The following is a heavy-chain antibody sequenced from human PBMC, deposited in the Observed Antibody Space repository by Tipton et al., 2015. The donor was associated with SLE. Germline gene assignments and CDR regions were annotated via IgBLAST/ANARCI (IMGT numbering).Heavy chain of an antibody. D-gene: IGHD6-6*01. CDR3: ASYSSAYFDY. V-gene: IGHV4-39*07. J-gene: IGHJ4*02. Sequence: TLSLTCTVSGGSISSSSSYWGWIRQPPGKGLEWIGSIYYSGSTYYNPSLKSRVTISVDTSKNQFSLKLSSVTAADTAVYYCASYSSAYFDYWGQGTLVTVSS. CDR2: IYYSGST. CDR1: GGSISSSSSY.